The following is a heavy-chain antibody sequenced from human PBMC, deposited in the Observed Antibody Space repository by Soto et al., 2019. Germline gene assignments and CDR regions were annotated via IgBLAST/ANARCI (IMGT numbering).Heavy chain of an antibody. Sequence: QVQLVQSGAEEKKPGASVKVSCKASGYTFTSYAMHWVRQAPGQRLEWMGWINAGNGNTKYSQKFQGRVTITRDTSASTDYMELSSLRSEGTAVYYCATSYSGYDDRYYYGMDVWGQGTTVTVSS. D-gene: IGHD5-12*01. J-gene: IGHJ6*02. CDR2: INAGNGNT. CDR1: GYTFTSYA. CDR3: ATSYSGYDDRYYYGMDV. V-gene: IGHV1-3*05.